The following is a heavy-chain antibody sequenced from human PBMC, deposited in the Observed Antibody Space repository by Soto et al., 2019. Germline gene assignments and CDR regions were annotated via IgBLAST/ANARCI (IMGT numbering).Heavy chain of an antibody. V-gene: IGHV6-1*01. CDR3: AGGAWFRVMDF. J-gene: IGHJ6*02. Sequence: QTQSLTCAISGESVSIDTAALIWIRRSPSRGLEWLGRTYYRSKWSNDYAVSVKSRITSYPDTSKNQFGLQLYSVTPEDTSVHYGAGGAWFRVMDFLLQGTPVIVTS. D-gene: IGHD3-10*01. CDR1: GESVSIDTAA. CDR2: TYYRSKWSN.